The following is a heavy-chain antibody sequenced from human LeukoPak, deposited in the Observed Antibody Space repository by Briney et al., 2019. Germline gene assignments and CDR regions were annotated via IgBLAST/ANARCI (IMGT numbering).Heavy chain of an antibody. CDR1: GYTFTGYY. Sequence: ASVTVSCKASGYTFTGYYMHWVRQAPGQGLEWMGWINPNSGGTNYAQKFQGRVTMTRDTSISTAYMELSRLRSDDTAVYYCARGMSVKRSRIGPPPLYWGQGTLVTVSS. J-gene: IGHJ4*02. CDR2: INPNSGGT. CDR3: ARGMSVKRSRIGPPPLY. V-gene: IGHV1-2*02. D-gene: IGHD5-24*01.